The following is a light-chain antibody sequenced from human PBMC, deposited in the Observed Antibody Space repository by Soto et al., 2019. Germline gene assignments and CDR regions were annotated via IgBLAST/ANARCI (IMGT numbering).Light chain of an antibody. CDR2: LNS. J-gene: IGLJ3*02. Sequence: QSVLTQPPSASGTPGQRVTISCSGDSSSIERNTVSWYQQLPGMAPKLLIYLNSRRPSGVPDRFSGSKSGNTASLTISSLQFEDEADYYCCSYTTTYTLVFGGGTKLTVL. CDR1: SSSIERNT. CDR3: CSYTTTYTLV. V-gene: IGLV1-44*01.